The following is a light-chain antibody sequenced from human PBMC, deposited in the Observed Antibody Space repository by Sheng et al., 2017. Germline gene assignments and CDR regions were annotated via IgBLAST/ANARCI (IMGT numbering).Light chain of an antibody. CDR2: DAS. CDR3: QQRSNWPLT. Sequence: VMTQSPATLCVSPGERATLSCRASQSVGSTLAWYQQKPGQAPRLLMYDASNRATGIPARFSGSGSGTDFTLTISSLEPEDFAVYYCQQRSNWPLTFGQGTRLEIK. CDR1: QSVGST. J-gene: IGKJ5*01. V-gene: IGKV3-11*01.